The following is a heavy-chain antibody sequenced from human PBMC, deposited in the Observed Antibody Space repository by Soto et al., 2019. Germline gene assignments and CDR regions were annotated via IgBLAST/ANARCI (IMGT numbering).Heavy chain of an antibody. J-gene: IGHJ6*02. CDR2: ISYDGNNK. CDR1: GFTFSSYA. CDR3: ARAGCDGGSCYTLVGLRYGMDV. V-gene: IGHV3-30-3*01. Sequence: QVQLVESGGDVVQPGRSLRLSCAASGFTFSSYAMYWVRQAPGKGLEWVAVISYDGNNKYYADSVKGRFTISRDNSKNPLYLQMTRLRAEDTAVYYGARAGCDGGSCYTLVGLRYGMDVWGQGTTVTVSS. D-gene: IGHD2-15*01.